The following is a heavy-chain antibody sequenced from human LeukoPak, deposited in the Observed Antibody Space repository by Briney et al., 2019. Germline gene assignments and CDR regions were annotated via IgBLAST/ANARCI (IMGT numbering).Heavy chain of an antibody. CDR2: ISWNSGSI. CDR3: AKDLRDYGDYGAFDI. Sequence: GRSLRLSCAASGFTFDDYAMHWVRQAPGKGLEWVSGISWNSGSIGYADSVKGRFTISRDNAKNSLYLQMNSLRAEDTALYYCAKDLRDYGDYGAFDIWGQGTTITVSS. V-gene: IGHV3-9*01. J-gene: IGHJ3*02. D-gene: IGHD4-17*01. CDR1: GFTFDDYA.